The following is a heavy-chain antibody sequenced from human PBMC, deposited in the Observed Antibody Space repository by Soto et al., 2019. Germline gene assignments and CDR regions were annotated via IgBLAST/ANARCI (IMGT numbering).Heavy chain of an antibody. CDR3: ASRSSGWYFDY. D-gene: IGHD6-19*01. CDR1: GSTFSSYA. Sequence: GGSLRLPCAASGSTFSSYAMTWFRQAPGKGLEWVSVISGSGSSTYYADSVKGRFTISRDNSKNTLYLQMNSLRAEDPAVYYCASRSSGWYFDYWGQGTLVTVSS. J-gene: IGHJ4*02. V-gene: IGHV3-23*01. CDR2: ISGSGSST.